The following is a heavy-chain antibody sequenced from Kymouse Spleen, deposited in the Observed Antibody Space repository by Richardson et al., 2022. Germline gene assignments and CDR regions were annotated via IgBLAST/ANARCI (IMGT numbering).Heavy chain of an antibody. Sequence: QLQLQESGPGLVKPSETLSLTCTVSGGSISSSSYYWGWIRQPPGKGLEWIGSIYYSGSTYYNPSLKSRVTISVDTSKNQFSLKLSSVTAADTAVYYCARHSRIAVADYFDYWGQGTLVTVSS. CDR1: GGSISSSSYY. CDR3: ARHSRIAVADYFDY. D-gene: IGHD6-19*01. J-gene: IGHJ4*02. CDR2: IYYSGST. V-gene: IGHV4-39*01.